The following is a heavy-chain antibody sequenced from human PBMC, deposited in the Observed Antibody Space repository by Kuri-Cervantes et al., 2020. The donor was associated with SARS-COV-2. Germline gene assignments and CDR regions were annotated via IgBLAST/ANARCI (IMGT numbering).Heavy chain of an antibody. CDR2: IIPIMGTE. D-gene: IGHD3-22*01. Sequence: SVKVSCKASGGTFSSNAISWVRQAPGQGLEWMGRIIPIMGTEKFAQKFQGRVTISVDKSTTTAYMELSSLRSEDTAVYYCASKTYYYDSSGYYPDHSWYFDLWGRGTLVTVSS. CDR3: ASKTYYYDSSGYYPDHSWYFDL. V-gene: IGHV1-69*04. J-gene: IGHJ2*01. CDR1: GGTFSSNA.